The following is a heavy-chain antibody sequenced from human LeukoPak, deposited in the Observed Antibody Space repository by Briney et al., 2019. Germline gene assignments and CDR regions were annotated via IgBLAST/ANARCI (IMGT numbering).Heavy chain of an antibody. CDR1: RYTFTGYY. CDR2: INPNSGGT. D-gene: IGHD1-26*01. Sequence: GASVKVSCKASRYTFTGYYMHWVRQAPGQGLEWMGWINPNSGGTNYAQKFQGRVTMTRDTSISTAYMELSRLRSDDTAVYYCARELSWGAVIDYWGQGTLVTVSS. J-gene: IGHJ4*02. V-gene: IGHV1-2*02. CDR3: ARELSWGAVIDY.